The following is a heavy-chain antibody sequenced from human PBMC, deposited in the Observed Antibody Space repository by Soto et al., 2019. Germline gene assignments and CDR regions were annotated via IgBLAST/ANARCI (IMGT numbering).Heavy chain of an antibody. CDR1: GVAFNTYS. CDR2: ISYDGSNK. CDR3: AKVSPMGYFFDF. V-gene: IGHV3-30-3*01. J-gene: IGHJ4*02. Sequence: GWSLRLSCAASGVAFNTYSMHWVRQAPGRGLEWVAVISYDGSNKFYADSVKGRFTISRDNSKITLYLEMKSLRGEDTPVYYCAKVSPMGYFFDFWGRVTLVTVSS.